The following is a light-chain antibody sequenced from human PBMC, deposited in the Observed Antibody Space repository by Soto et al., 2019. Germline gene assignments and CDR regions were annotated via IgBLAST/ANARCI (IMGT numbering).Light chain of an antibody. CDR1: GSSIGTNT. CDR2: ANN. J-gene: IGLJ2*01. V-gene: IGLV1-44*01. Sequence: QPVLTQPPSASGTPGQRVSISCSGSGSSIGTNTVNWYRQLPGTAPKLLIYANNQRPSGVPHRFSGSKSGTSASLAISGLQSEDEAEYYCAAWDGSLNNVLFGGGTKLTVL. CDR3: AAWDGSLNNVL.